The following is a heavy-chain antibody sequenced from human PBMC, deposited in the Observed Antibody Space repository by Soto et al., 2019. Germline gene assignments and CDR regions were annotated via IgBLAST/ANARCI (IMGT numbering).Heavy chain of an antibody. Sequence: SETLSLTCAVSGYPISSSNWWGWIRRPPGKGLEWIGYIYYSGSTYYNPSLKSRVTMSVDTSKNQFSLKLSSVTAADTAVYYCARQRPTDGRWEFANYYGMDVWGQGTPVTVSS. CDR2: IYYSGST. CDR3: ARQRPTDGRWEFANYYGMDV. CDR1: GYPISSSNW. V-gene: IGHV4-28*01. D-gene: IGHD1-26*01. J-gene: IGHJ6*02.